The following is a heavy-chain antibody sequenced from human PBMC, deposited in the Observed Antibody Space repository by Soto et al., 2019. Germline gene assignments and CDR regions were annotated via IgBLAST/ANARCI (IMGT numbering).Heavy chain of an antibody. CDR1: GFTFSSYW. D-gene: IGHD3-3*01. Sequence: GGSLRLSCAASGFTFSSYWMSWVRQAPGKGLEWVANIKQDGSEKYYVDSVKGRFTISRDNAKNSLYLQMNSLRAEDTAVYYCARGIYDFWSGYYTGPYYFDYWGQGTLVTVSS. J-gene: IGHJ4*02. V-gene: IGHV3-7*01. CDR2: IKQDGSEK. CDR3: ARGIYDFWSGYYTGPYYFDY.